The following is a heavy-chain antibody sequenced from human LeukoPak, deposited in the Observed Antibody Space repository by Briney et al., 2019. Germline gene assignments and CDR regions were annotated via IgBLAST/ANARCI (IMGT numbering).Heavy chain of an antibody. V-gene: IGHV3-48*03. CDR3: AKNPTVLGYCTNGVCRKSNYYYMDV. D-gene: IGHD2-8*01. J-gene: IGHJ6*03. CDR1: GFTFSTYE. CDR2: ISDSGTTI. Sequence: GALRLSCAASGFTFSTYEMNWVRQAPGKGLEWISYISDSGTTINYADSVKGRFTISRDNAKNSLYLQMNSLRAEDTAVYYCAKNPTVLGYCTNGVCRKSNYYYMDVWGKGTTVTVSS.